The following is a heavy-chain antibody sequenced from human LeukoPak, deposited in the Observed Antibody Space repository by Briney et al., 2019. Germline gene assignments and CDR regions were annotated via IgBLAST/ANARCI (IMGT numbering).Heavy chain of an antibody. D-gene: IGHD3-22*01. CDR1: GGSISSSGYY. CDR3: ARVVVITDAFDI. CDR2: IYYSGST. V-gene: IGHV4-39*01. J-gene: IGHJ3*02. Sequence: SETLSLTCTVSGGSISSSGYYWGWIRQPPGKGLEWIGSIYYSGSTYYNPSLKSRVTISVDTSKNQFSLKLSSVTAADTAVYYCARVVVITDAFDIWGQGTMVTVSS.